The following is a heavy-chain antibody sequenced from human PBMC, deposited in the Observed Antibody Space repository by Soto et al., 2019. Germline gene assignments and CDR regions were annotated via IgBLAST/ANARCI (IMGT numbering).Heavy chain of an antibody. CDR1: GGSIRTTNYF. J-gene: IGHJ5*02. CDR2: VYHSGST. Sequence: SETLSLTCSVSGGSIRTTNYFWAWIRQPPGKGLEWIASVYHSGSTYYNPSLKSRVTVSVDPSKNQFALTLSSASAADTALYYCARDSGWLDPWGQGTLVTVSS. V-gene: IGHV4-39*01. CDR3: ARDSGWLDP.